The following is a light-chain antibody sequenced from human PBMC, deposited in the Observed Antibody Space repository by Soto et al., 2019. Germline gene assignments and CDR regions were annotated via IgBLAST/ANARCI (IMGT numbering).Light chain of an antibody. V-gene: IGLV2-23*01. CDR1: SSDVVFYNL. J-gene: IGLJ1*01. CDR3: CSYAGTNTYL. CDR2: EGS. Sequence: QSALTQPASVSGSPGQSITISCTGTSSDVVFYNLVSWYQQHPGKAPKLMIYEGSKRPSGVSTRFSGSKSGNTASLTISGLQAEDEADYYFCSYAGTNTYLFGTATKVTVL.